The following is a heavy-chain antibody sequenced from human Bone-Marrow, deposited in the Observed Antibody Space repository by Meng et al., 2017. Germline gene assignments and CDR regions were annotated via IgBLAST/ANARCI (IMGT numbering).Heavy chain of an antibody. Sequence: GESLKISCAASGFTFDDYGMSWVRQAPGKGLEWVSGINWNGGSTGYADSVKGRFTISRDNTKNSLYLQMNSLRAEDTALYYCAREGYSYGNGMDVWGQGTTVTVSS. J-gene: IGHJ6*02. CDR3: AREGYSYGNGMDV. CDR2: INWNGGST. V-gene: IGHV3-20*04. CDR1: GFTFDDYG. D-gene: IGHD5-18*01.